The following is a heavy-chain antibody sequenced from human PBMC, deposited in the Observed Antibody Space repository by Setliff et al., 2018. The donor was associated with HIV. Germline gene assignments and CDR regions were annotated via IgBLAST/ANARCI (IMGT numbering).Heavy chain of an antibody. J-gene: IGHJ4*02. V-gene: IGHV4-38-2*02. CDR1: GHSITSDYQ. CDR2: IYHSGST. Sequence: PSETLSLTCTVSGHSITSDYQWGWIRQPPGKGLEWIGSIYHSGSTYYNPSLKSRVTISVDTTKSQISLKLIPVTAADTAVFYCVRVDYGDYDFDYWGQGTLVTVSS. CDR3: VRVDYGDYDFDY. D-gene: IGHD4-17*01.